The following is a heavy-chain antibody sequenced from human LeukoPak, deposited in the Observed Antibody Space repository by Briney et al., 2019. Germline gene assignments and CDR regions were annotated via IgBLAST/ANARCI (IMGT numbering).Heavy chain of an antibody. V-gene: IGHV4-39*07. Sequence: SETLSLTCTVSGGSISSSSYYWGWIRQPPGKGLEWIGSIYYSGSTYYNPSLKSRVTISVDTSKNQFSLKLSSATAADTAVYYCARERYYYYYMDVWGKGTTVTVSS. CDR3: ARERYYYYYMDV. CDR1: GGSISSSSYY. CDR2: IYYSGST. J-gene: IGHJ6*03.